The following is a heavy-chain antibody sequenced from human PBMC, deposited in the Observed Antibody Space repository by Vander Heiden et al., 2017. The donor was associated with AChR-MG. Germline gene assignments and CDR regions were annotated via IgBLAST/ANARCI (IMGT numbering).Heavy chain of an antibody. J-gene: IGHJ5*02. CDR1: GYTPSSYL. V-gene: IGHV1-46*03. CDR3: ARGATELFDP. D-gene: IGHD5-12*01. CDR2: IDPSGGST. Sequence: VQLVQVGAEVKKPGPSVKVSCKASGYTPSSYLMHWVRQAAGRGLEWIGVIDPSGGSTSYAQKFQGRVTMTRDTSTSTVYMELRSLRSEYTAVYYCARGATELFDPWGQGTLVTVSS.